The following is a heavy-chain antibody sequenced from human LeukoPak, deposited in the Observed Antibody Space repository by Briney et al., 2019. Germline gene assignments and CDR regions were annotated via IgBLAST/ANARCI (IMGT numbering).Heavy chain of an antibody. Sequence: GGSLRLSCAASGLTFSSYSMNWVRQAPGKGLEWVSSISSSSSYIYYADSVKGRFTISRDNAKNSLYLQMNSLRAEDTAVYYCASGCSSTSCLYYFDYWGQGTLVTVSS. D-gene: IGHD2-2*01. J-gene: IGHJ4*02. CDR3: ASGCSSTSCLYYFDY. CDR1: GLTFSSYS. V-gene: IGHV3-21*01. CDR2: ISSSSSYI.